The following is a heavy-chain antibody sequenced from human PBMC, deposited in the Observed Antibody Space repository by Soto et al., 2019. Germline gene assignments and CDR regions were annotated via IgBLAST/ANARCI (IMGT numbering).Heavy chain of an antibody. Sequence: ASVKVSCKASGYIFTDYYMHWVRQAPGQGLEWMGWISAYNGNTNYAQKLQGRVTMTTDTSTSTAYMELRSLRSDDTAVYYCARDYDSSGYMGDAFDIWGQGIMVTVSS. CDR2: ISAYNGNT. D-gene: IGHD3-22*01. J-gene: IGHJ3*02. V-gene: IGHV1-18*04. CDR1: GYIFTDYY. CDR3: ARDYDSSGYMGDAFDI.